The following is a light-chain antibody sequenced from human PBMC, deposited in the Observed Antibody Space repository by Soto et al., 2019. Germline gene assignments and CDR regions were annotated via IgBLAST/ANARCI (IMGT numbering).Light chain of an antibody. CDR3: SSYTSSSTLL. CDR1: SSDVGGYNY. Sequence: QSALTQPASVSGFPGQSITISCTGTSSDVGGYNYVSWYQQRPGKVPKLMIFEVSNRPSGVSNRFSGSKSGNTASLTISGLQAEDEADYYCSSYTSSSTLLFGGGTQLTVL. CDR2: EVS. J-gene: IGLJ2*01. V-gene: IGLV2-14*01.